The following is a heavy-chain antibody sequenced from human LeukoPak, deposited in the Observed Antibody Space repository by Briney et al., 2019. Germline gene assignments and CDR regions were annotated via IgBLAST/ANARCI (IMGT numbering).Heavy chain of an antibody. CDR2: IWYDGSNK. CDR3: ARGLRLGDA. CDR1: GFTFSSYW. Sequence: GGSLRLSCAASGFTFSSYWVSWVRQAPGKGLEWVAVIWYDGSNKYYADSVKGRYSISRDNSKNTLYLQMNSLRAEDTAVYYCARGLRLGDAWGQGTLVTVSS. V-gene: IGHV3-33*08. D-gene: IGHD3-16*01. J-gene: IGHJ5*02.